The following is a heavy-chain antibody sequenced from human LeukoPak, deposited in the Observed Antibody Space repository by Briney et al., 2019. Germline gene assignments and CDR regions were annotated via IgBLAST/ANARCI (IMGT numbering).Heavy chain of an antibody. CDR2: ISGSGGST. V-gene: IGHV3-23*01. Sequence: PGGSLRLSCAAPGFTFSSYAMSWVRQAPGKGLEWVSAISGSGGSTYYADSVKGRFTISRDNSKNTLYLQMNSLRAEDTAVYYCAKAGRRFAAAGSSDYWGQGTLVTVSS. J-gene: IGHJ4*02. CDR1: GFTFSSYA. D-gene: IGHD6-13*01. CDR3: AKAGRRFAAAGSSDY.